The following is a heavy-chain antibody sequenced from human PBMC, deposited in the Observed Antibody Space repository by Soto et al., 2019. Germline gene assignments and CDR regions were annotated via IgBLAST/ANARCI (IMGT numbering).Heavy chain of an antibody. D-gene: IGHD3-9*01. Sequence: GGSLRLSCAASGFTFSSYGMHWVRQAPGKGLEWVAVIWYDGSNKYYADSVKGRFTISRDNSKNTLYLQMNSLRAEDTAVYYCARDQAGYALLDYWGQGTLVTVSS. CDR1: GFTFSSYG. CDR3: ARDQAGYALLDY. V-gene: IGHV3-33*01. J-gene: IGHJ4*02. CDR2: IWYDGSNK.